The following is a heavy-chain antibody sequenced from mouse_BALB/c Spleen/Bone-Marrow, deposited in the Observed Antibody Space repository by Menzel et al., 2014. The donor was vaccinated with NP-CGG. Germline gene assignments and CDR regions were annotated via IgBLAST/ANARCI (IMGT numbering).Heavy chain of an antibody. CDR1: GFTFSSYA. D-gene: IGHD2-3*01. J-gene: IGHJ2*01. CDR3: ARQGDGYYDY. Sequence: EVKLMESGGNLVKPGGSLKLSCAASGFTFSSYAMSWVRQTPEKRLEWVATIRSGGSYTYYPDSVKGRFTISRDNAKSTLYLQMRSLRSGDTAMYYCARQGDGYYDYWGQGTTLTVPS. CDR2: IRSGGSYT. V-gene: IGHV5-9-3*01.